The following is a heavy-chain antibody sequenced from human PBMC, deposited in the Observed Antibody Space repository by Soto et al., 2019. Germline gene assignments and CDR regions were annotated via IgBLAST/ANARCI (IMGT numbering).Heavy chain of an antibody. D-gene: IGHD6-13*01. CDR1: GFTFSTYA. CDR3: ARGSAAAGPYNFDY. J-gene: IGHJ4*02. V-gene: IGHV1-3*01. CDR2: INAGNGAT. Sequence: GASVKVSCKASGFTFSTYAMHWVRQAPGQSLEWMGWINAGNGATKYSQNFQDRVTIARDTSANTAFMELSSLTSEDTAVYYCARGSAAAGPYNFDYWAQGTLVTVSS.